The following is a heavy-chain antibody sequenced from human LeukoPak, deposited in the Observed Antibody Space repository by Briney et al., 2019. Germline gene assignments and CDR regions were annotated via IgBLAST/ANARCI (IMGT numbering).Heavy chain of an antibody. CDR2: IIPLFGTA. CDR3: ARRGYCSGGSCSLGNYYYGMDV. D-gene: IGHD2-15*01. CDR1: GGIFSRYA. V-gene: IGHV1-69*13. J-gene: IGHJ6*02. Sequence: SVKVSCKASGGIFSRYAISWVRQAPGQGLEWMGGIIPLFGTANYAQRFQGRVTITADESTRTAYMELSSLRSEDTAIYYCARRGYCSGGSCSLGNYYYGMDVWGQGTTVTVSS.